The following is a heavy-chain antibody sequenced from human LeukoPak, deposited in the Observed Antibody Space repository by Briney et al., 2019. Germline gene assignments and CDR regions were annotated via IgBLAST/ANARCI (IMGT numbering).Heavy chain of an antibody. D-gene: IGHD3-3*01. J-gene: IGHJ4*02. Sequence: PGGSLRLSCAASGFTFSSYAMSWVRQAPGKGLEWVSAISGSGGSTYYADSVKGRFTISRDNSKNTLYLQMNSLRAEDTAVYYCAKGAYYDFWSGYPKFDYWGQGTLVTVSS. V-gene: IGHV3-23*01. CDR1: GFTFSSYA. CDR2: ISGSGGST. CDR3: AKGAYYDFWSGYPKFDY.